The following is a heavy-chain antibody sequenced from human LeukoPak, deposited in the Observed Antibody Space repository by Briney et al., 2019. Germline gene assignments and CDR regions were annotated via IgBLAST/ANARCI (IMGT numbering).Heavy chain of an antibody. Sequence: SKTLSLTCTVSGGSISSSSYYWGWIRQPPGKGLEWIGYIYSSGSANYNPSLKSRVIISGDTSKNQISLNLTSVTAADTAVCFCARHRDYYDTWGHGTLVTVSS. CDR2: IYSSGSA. CDR1: GGSISSSSYY. V-gene: IGHV4-61*05. CDR3: ARHRDYYDT. J-gene: IGHJ4*01. D-gene: IGHD3-22*01.